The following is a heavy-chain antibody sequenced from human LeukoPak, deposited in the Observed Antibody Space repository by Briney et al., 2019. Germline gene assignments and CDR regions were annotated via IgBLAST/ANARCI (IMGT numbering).Heavy chain of an antibody. J-gene: IGHJ3*02. Sequence: SQTLSLTCAISGDSFSSNSAAWTWIRQSPSRGLEWLGRTYYRSKWYNNYAVSVKSRVTVNPDTSKNQFSLQLNSVTPEDTAVYYCARSLLRGDAFDIWGQGTMVTVSS. D-gene: IGHD3-3*01. CDR2: TYYRSKWYN. V-gene: IGHV6-1*01. CDR1: GDSFSSNSAA. CDR3: ARSLLRGDAFDI.